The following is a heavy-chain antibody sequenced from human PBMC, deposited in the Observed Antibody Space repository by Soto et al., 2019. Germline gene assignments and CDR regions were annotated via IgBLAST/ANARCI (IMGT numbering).Heavy chain of an antibody. V-gene: IGHV3-23*01. CDR3: AKQRADYGSGADTFYFDS. D-gene: IGHD3-10*01. Sequence: EVQLLESGGGLVQPGGSLRLSCAASGFTFNTYAMNWVRQAPGKGLEWVSSLSGSGGTTYYADSVKGRFIISRDNSKNTLYLLMNSLRAEDTALYYCAKQRADYGSGADTFYFDSWGQGALVTVSS. CDR2: LSGSGGTT. CDR1: GFTFNTYA. J-gene: IGHJ4*02.